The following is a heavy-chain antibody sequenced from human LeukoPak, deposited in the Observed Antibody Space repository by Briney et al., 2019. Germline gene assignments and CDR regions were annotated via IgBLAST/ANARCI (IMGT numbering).Heavy chain of an antibody. CDR3: ARDLGTGYGNDY. V-gene: IGHV1-46*01. D-gene: IGHD5-12*01. Sequence: ASVKVSCKASGYIFTNHAMHWVRQAPGQGLEWMGIINPSGGSTSYAQKFQGRVTMTRDTSTSTVYMELSSLRSEDTAVYYCARDLGTGYGNDYWGQGTLVTVSS. CDR2: INPSGGST. CDR1: GYIFTNHA. J-gene: IGHJ4*02.